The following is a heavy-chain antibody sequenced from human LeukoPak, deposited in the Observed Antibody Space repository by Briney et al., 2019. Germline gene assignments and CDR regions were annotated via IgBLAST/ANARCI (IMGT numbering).Heavy chain of an antibody. D-gene: IGHD3-3*02. Sequence: GESLKISCKGSGYSFTSYWIGWVRQMPGKGLEWMGIIYPGYSDTRYSPSFQGQVTISADKSISTAYLQWSSLKASDTAMYYCARSAPRHSYWFDPWGQGTLVTVSS. CDR3: ARSAPRHSYWFDP. V-gene: IGHV5-51*01. CDR1: GYSFTSYW. J-gene: IGHJ5*02. CDR2: IYPGYSDT.